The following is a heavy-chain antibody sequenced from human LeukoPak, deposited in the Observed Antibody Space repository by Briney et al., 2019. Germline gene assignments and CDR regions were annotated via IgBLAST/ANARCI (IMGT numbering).Heavy chain of an antibody. CDR1: GFTFTSSA. CDR3: AASCGSSRNKFLHPDY. Sequence: AASVQVSCKASGFTFTSSAMQWVRQARGQRVDGIRWIVVGSGNTNYAQKFQERVTITRDLSTRTAYMELSSLRSEDTAVYYCAASCGSSRNKFLHPDYWGQGTLVTVSS. J-gene: IGHJ4*02. V-gene: IGHV1-58*02. CDR2: IVVGSGNT. D-gene: IGHD1-26*01.